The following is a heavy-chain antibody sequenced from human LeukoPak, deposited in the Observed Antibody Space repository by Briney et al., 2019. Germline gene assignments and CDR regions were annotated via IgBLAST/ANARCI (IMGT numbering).Heavy chain of an antibody. Sequence: PGGNLEVYCVDSRYAFKSNGMSWGRQAPGKGLEWVSSISSNSGYIYYSASVKRRFTISRDYAKNSLYLQMNSMRAEDKAVYYCARDPYSGSYGNYYYYYMDVWGEGTTVTISS. CDR3: ARDPYSGSYGNYYYYYMDV. D-gene: IGHD1-26*01. CDR1: RYAFKSNG. V-gene: IGHV3-21*01. CDR2: ISSNSGYI. J-gene: IGHJ6*03.